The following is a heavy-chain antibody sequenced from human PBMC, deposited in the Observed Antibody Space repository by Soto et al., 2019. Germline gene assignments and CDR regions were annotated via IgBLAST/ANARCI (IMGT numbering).Heavy chain of an antibody. J-gene: IGHJ6*02. Sequence: QVQLVQSGAEVKKPGSSVKVSCKASGGTFSSYAISWVRQAPGQGLEWMRGIIPIFGTANYAQKFQGRVTITADESTSTAYMELSSLRSEDTAVYYCARDKVYYGSGSPRYYGMDVWGQGTTVTVSS. CDR3: ARDKVYYGSGSPRYYGMDV. V-gene: IGHV1-69*01. CDR1: GGTFSSYA. D-gene: IGHD3-10*01. CDR2: IIPIFGTA.